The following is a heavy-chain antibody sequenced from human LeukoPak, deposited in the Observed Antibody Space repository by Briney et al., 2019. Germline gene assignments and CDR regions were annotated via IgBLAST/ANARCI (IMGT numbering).Heavy chain of an antibody. V-gene: IGHV4/OR15-8*02. D-gene: IGHD1-26*01. CDR3: SRESGPFCPFGY. CDR1: GGSISGTNW. Sequence: SETLSLTCGVSGGSISGTNWWSWVRQPPGQGLEWIGEISLAGQANYNPSLNGRVTMSLDKSSNQLSLHLTSVTAADTATYFCSRESGPFCPFGYWGQGTLVIVSS. J-gene: IGHJ4*02. CDR2: ISLAGQA.